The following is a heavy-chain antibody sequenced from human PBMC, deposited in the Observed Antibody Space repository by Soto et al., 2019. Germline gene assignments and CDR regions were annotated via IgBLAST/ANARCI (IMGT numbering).Heavy chain of an antibody. D-gene: IGHD3-10*01. CDR3: AREVRGAISGMDV. V-gene: IGHV4-59*01. CDR1: GGSISEDY. Sequence: LSLTFTVSGGSISEDYWSWIRQPPGKGLEWIGHISHSGSTNYNPSLKSRVTISVDTSKRQFSLKLSSVTAADTAVYYCAREVRGAISGMDVPGPGTTVT. CDR2: ISHSGST. J-gene: IGHJ6*02.